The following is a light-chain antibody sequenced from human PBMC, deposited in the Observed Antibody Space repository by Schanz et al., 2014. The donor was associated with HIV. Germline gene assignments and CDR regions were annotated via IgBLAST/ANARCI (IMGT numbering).Light chain of an antibody. Sequence: QMTQSPSTLSASVRDGVTITCRASQGIRNYLAWYQQKPGQVPKLLIYAASTLQSGVPSRFSGSGSGTDFTLTISSLQPEDVATYYCQKYTSAPLTFGGGTKVEIK. CDR3: QKYTSAPLT. CDR2: AAS. CDR1: QGIRNY. V-gene: IGKV1-27*01. J-gene: IGKJ4*01.